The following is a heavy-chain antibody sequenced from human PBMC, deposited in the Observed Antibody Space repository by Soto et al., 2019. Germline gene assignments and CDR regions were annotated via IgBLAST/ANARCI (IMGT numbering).Heavy chain of an antibody. CDR2: IYPSGMP. V-gene: IGHV4-30-2*01. CDR1: GGSISNSAYS. CDR3: ARERGGYGLFDS. D-gene: IGHD5-18*01. J-gene: IGHJ4*02. Sequence: SETLSLTCTVSGGSISNSAYSWIWIRQPPGKGLEWIGYIYPSGMPFYNPSLRSRVTISIDRSNDQFSLNLKSVTAADTAVYYCARERGGYGLFDSWGQGTLVTVSS.